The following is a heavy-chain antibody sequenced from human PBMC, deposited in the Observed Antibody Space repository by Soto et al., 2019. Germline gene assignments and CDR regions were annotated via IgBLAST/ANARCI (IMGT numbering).Heavy chain of an antibody. J-gene: IGHJ3*02. D-gene: IGHD2-2*01. CDR3: ARDLKIVVVPAAPYDACYI. Sequence: QVQLVQSGAEVKKPGSSVKVSCKASGGTFSSYTISWVRQAPGQGLEWMGRIIPIPGIANYAQKFQGRVTITEEKSTSTAYMELSSRRSEDTAVYYCARDLKIVVVPAAPYDACYIWGQGTMVTVSS. CDR1: GGTFSSYT. V-gene: IGHV1-69*08. CDR2: IIPIPGIA.